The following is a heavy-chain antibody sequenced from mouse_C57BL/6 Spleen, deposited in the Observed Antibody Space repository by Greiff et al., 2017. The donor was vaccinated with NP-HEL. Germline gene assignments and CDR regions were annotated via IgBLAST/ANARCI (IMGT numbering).Heavy chain of an antibody. CDR1: GYTFTSYW. CDR3: ARLDYYGSSYEYFDY. Sequence: VQLQQPGAELVRPGSSVKLSCKASGYTFTSYWMHWVKQRPIQGLEWIGNIDPSDSETHYNQKFKDKATLTVDKSSSTSYMQLSSLTSEDSAVYYCARLDYYGSSYEYFDYWGQGTTLTVSS. V-gene: IGHV1-52*01. D-gene: IGHD1-1*01. J-gene: IGHJ2*01. CDR2: IDPSDSET.